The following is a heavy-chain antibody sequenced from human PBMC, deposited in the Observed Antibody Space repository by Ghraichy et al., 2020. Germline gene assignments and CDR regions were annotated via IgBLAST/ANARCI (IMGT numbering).Heavy chain of an antibody. CDR2: ISYDGSNK. Sequence: SLRLSCAASGFTFSSYGMHWVRQAPGKGLEWVAVISYDGSNKYYADSVKGRFTISRDNSKNTLYLQMNSLRAEDTAVYYCAKDGGQHVDTDMPNYWGQGTLVTVSS. V-gene: IGHV3-30*18. CDR3: AKDGGQHVDTDMPNY. J-gene: IGHJ4*02. D-gene: IGHD5-18*01. CDR1: GFTFSSYG.